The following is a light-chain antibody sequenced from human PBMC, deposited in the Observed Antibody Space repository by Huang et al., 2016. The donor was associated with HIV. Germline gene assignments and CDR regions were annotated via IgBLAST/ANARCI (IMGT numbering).Light chain of an antibody. J-gene: IGKJ3*01. CDR3: QQYNSWPPLFT. CDR1: QSGSTN. Sequence: EVLLTQSPATLSVSPGERATLSCRASQSGSTNLDWYQQKPGQAPRLTIHGASTRATGVPARSSGSGSGTEFTVTISSLQSEDSAVYYCQQYNSWPPLFTFGPGTKVDIK. V-gene: IGKV3-15*01. CDR2: GAS.